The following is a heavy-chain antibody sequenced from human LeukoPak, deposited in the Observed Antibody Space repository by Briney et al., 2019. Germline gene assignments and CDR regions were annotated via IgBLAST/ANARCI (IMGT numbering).Heavy chain of an antibody. D-gene: IGHD3-22*01. Sequence: PGGSLRLSCAASGLTFSSYVMTWVRQAPGKGLEWVSGISGNGGTTYYADSVKGRFTISRDNSKNTLYPQMDSLRIEDTAVYYCAKGGRWDYYDSSHWGQGTMVTVSS. CDR3: AKGGRWDYYDSSH. CDR2: ISGNGGTT. V-gene: IGHV3-23*01. J-gene: IGHJ3*01. CDR1: GLTFSSYV.